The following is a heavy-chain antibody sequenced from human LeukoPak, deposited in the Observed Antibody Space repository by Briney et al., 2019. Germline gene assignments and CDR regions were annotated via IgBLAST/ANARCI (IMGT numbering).Heavy chain of an antibody. J-gene: IGHJ5*02. V-gene: IGHV3-33*05. Sequence: PGGSLRLSCAASGLIFSSFGMHWVRQAPGKGLEWVALISYDGSNKYYADSVKGRFTISRDNSKNTLHLQMNSLRAEDTAVFYCARLIGWSRFDPWGQGALVTVSS. CDR1: GLIFSSFG. CDR3: ARLIGWSRFDP. D-gene: IGHD6-19*01. CDR2: ISYDGSNK.